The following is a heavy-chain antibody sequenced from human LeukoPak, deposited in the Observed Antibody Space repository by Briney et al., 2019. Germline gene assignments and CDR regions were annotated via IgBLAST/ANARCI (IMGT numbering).Heavy chain of an antibody. CDR2: IYYSGST. D-gene: IGHD7-27*01. J-gene: IGHJ4*02. CDR3: ARGIKLGIGPPFDY. Sequence: SETLSLTCTVSGGSISSYYWSWIRQPPGKGLERIGYIYYSGSTNYNPSLKSRVTISVDTSKNQFSLKLSSVTAADTAVYYCARGIKLGIGPPFDYWGQGTLVTVSS. V-gene: IGHV4-59*12. CDR1: GGSISSYY.